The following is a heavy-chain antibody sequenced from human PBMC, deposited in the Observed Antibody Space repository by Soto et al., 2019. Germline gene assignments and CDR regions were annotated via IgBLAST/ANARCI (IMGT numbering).Heavy chain of an antibody. CDR2: IIPILGIA. D-gene: IGHD2-2*01. J-gene: IGHJ6*02. CDR1: GGTFSSYT. CDR3: ARSSVVPAAISWNGMDV. Sequence: QVQLVQSGAEVKKPGSSVKVSCKASGGTFSSYTISWVRQAPGQGPEWMGRIIPILGIANYAQKFQARVTITADKSASRAYMALSSLGSEDTAVYYCARSSVVPAAISWNGMDVWGRGTTVTVSS. V-gene: IGHV1-69*02.